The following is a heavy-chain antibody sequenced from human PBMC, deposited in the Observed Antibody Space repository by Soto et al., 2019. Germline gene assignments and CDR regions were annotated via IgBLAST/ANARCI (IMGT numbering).Heavy chain of an antibody. CDR2: IKSKSDGGTT. D-gene: IGHD3-10*01. CDR1: GFTFSNAW. Sequence: EVQLVESGGGLVKPGGSLRLSCGGSGFTFSNAWMNWVRQAPGKGLEWVGRIKSKSDGGTTDYATPVKGRFTISRDDSKNMLYPQMTRLKTEDTAMYYCARSYHTYYFDYWGRGTLVTVSS. V-gene: IGHV3-15*07. CDR3: ARSYHTYYFDY. J-gene: IGHJ4*01.